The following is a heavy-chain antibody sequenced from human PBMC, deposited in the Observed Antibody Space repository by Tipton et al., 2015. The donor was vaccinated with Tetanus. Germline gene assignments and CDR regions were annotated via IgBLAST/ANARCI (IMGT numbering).Heavy chain of an antibody. CDR3: ARDKRLADRTPFDM. D-gene: IGHD6-6*01. CDR1: GRSIDSFY. Sequence: TLSLTCTVSGRSIDSFYWSWLRQPAGKPLKWIGRMYPTGDTEYNPSLMSRVAMSVDMSRNQFSLRLNSVTSADTAVYYCARDKRLADRTPFDMWGLGTLVTVSS. J-gene: IGHJ3*02. CDR2: MYPTGDT. V-gene: IGHV4-4*07.